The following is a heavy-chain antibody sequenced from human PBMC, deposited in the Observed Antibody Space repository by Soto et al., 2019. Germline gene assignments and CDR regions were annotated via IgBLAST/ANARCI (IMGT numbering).Heavy chain of an antibody. V-gene: IGHV3-33*01. CDR3: ARDYCSGGSCYSESYYYGMDV. CDR2: IWYDGSNK. Sequence: AGGSLRLSCAVSGFTFSSYGMHWVRQAPGKGLEWVAVIWYDGSNKYYADSVKGRFTISRDNSKNTLFLQMTSLRDEDTALYYCARDYCSGGSCYSESYYYGMDVWGLGTTVTVSS. J-gene: IGHJ6*02. CDR1: GFTFSSYG. D-gene: IGHD2-15*01.